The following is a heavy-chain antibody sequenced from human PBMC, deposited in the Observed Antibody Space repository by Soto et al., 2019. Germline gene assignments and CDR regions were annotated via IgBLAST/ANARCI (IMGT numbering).Heavy chain of an antibody. V-gene: IGHV1-18*01. J-gene: IGHJ6*02. Sequence: ASVKVSCKASGYTFIRYGITWVRQAPGQGLEWVGWISPYNDYTEYAQKFHGRVTMTTDTSSRTVTMALRGLRSDDTAVYYCARGGYYYFFCKKLNYFGLVFWGQGTTVTVSS. CDR1: GYTFIRYG. D-gene: IGHD3-16*01. CDR3: ARGGYYYFFCKKLNYFGLVF. CDR2: ISPYNDYT.